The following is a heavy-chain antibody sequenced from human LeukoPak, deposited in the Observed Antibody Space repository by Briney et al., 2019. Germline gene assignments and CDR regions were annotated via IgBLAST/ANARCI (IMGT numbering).Heavy chain of an antibody. CDR1: GLSSY. CDR3: ATDAPPRF. CDR2: FYSGGTT. V-gene: IGHV3-53*01. Sequence: GGSLRLSCAASGLSSYMSWVRQAPGKGLEWVSVFYSGGTTYYADSIKGRFTVSRDNSKNTLYLQMNSLRAEDTAVYYCATDAPPRFWGQGTLVTVSS. J-gene: IGHJ4*02.